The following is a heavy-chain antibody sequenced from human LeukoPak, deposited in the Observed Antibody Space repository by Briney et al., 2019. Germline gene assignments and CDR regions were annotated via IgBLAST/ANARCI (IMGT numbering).Heavy chain of an antibody. Sequence: GASVKVSCKASGYTFTSYGISWVRQAPGQGLEWMGWISAYNGNTNYAQKLQGRVTMTEDTSTDTAYMELSSLRSEDTAVYYCATRKIGTDYYYGMDVWGQGTTVTVSS. CDR2: ISAYNGNT. J-gene: IGHJ6*02. V-gene: IGHV1-18*01. CDR3: ATRKIGTDYYYGMDV. CDR1: GYTFTSYG.